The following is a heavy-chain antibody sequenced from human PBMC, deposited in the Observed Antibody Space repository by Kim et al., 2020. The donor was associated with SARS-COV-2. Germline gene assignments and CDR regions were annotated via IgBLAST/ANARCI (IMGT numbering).Heavy chain of an antibody. Sequence: FQGRVTMTRDTSTSTVYMELSSLRSEDTAVYYCARATAMEPLYYYYGMDVWGQGTTVTVSS. V-gene: IGHV1-46*01. CDR3: ARATAMEPLYYYYGMDV. J-gene: IGHJ6*02. D-gene: IGHD5-18*01.